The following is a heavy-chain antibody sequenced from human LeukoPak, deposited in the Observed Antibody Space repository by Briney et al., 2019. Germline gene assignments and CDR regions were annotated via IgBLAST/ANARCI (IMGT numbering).Heavy chain of an antibody. Sequence: ASVKVSCKASGYTFADYYMHWVRQAPGQGLEWMGGIIPIFGTANYAQKFQGRVTITADKSTSTAYMELSSLRSEDTAVYYCARDGPEFGELIHPYYYYYMDVWGKGTTVTVSS. CDR3: ARDGPEFGELIHPYYYYYMDV. CDR2: IIPIFGTA. J-gene: IGHJ6*03. V-gene: IGHV1-69*06. D-gene: IGHD3-10*01. CDR1: GYTFADYY.